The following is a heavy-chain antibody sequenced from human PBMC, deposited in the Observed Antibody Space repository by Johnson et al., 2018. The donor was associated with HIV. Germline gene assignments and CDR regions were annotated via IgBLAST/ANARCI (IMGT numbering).Heavy chain of an antibody. J-gene: IGHJ3*02. CDR3: ARDRGRAYYNFWSGTRSACAFDI. Sequence: VQLVESGGGLVQPGGSLRLSCAASGITVSSTYMSWVRQAPGKGLEWVANIKQDGSEKYYVDSVKGRFTISRDNAKNTLYLQMNSLRAEDTAVYYCARDRGRAYYNFWSGTRSACAFDIWGQGTMVTVSS. CDR1: GITVSSTY. D-gene: IGHD3-3*01. CDR2: IKQDGSEK. V-gene: IGHV3-7*01.